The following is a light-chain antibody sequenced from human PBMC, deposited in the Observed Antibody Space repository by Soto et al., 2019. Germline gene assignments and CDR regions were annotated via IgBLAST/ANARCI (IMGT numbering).Light chain of an antibody. Sequence: EIQMTQSPSSLSASVGDRVTITCRASQGIRYDLGWYQQKAGKAPKRLIYAASSLQSGVPSRFSGSGSGTEFTLPISSLQPEDFATYYCLQHDSFPLTFGGGTKVEIK. V-gene: IGKV1-17*01. J-gene: IGKJ4*01. CDR3: LQHDSFPLT. CDR2: AAS. CDR1: QGIRYD.